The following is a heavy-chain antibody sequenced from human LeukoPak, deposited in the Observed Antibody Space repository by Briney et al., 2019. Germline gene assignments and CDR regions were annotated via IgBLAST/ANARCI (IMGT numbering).Heavy chain of an antibody. CDR1: GFTFNSYS. V-gene: IGHV3-21*01. J-gene: IGHJ3*02. CDR2: ISSSSSYI. Sequence: GGSLRLSCAASGFTFNSYSMNWVRQASGKGLEWVSSISSSSSYIYHADSVKGRFTISRDNAKNSLYLQMNSLRAEDTAVYYCAREDNWKGFDIWGQGTMVTVSS. CDR3: AREDNWKGFDI. D-gene: IGHD1-20*01.